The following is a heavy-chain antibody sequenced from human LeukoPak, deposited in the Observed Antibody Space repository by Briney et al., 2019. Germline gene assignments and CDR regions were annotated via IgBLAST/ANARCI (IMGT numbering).Heavy chain of an antibody. CDR1: GYSFTTYW. J-gene: IGHJ4*02. Sequence: GGSLKISCKGSGYSFTTYWIGWVRQIPGRGLELMGIVYPGDSDTRYSPSFQGQVTISADKSNSTAYLQCSSLKASDTAMYYCARARYCSGGTCYPDYWGQGTLVTVSP. CDR2: VYPGDSDT. CDR3: ARARYCSGGTCYPDY. V-gene: IGHV5-51*01. D-gene: IGHD2-15*01.